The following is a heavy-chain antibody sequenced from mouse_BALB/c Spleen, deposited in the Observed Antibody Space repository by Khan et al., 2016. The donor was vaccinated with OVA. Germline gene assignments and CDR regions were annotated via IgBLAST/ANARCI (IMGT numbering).Heavy chain of an antibody. V-gene: IGHV1-9*01. Sequence: QVQLQQSGGDLMKPGASVKISCKATGYTFSSYWIEWVKQRPGHGLEWIGQIFPGSVSTTYTEKFKGKATFTADTSSNTAYMQLSSLTSEDSAVYDCARGGYGGFAYWGQGTLVTVSA. CDR3: ARGGYGGFAY. CDR2: IFPGSVST. J-gene: IGHJ3*01. D-gene: IGHD2-2*01. CDR1: GYTFSSYW.